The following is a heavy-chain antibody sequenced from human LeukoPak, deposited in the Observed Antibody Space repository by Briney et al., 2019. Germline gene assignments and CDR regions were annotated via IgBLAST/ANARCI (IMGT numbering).Heavy chain of an antibody. Sequence: SETLSLTCTVPGGSISSTFYYWGWIRQPPGKGLEWIGSIYYSGSTYYNPSHQSRVTISVETSKNQFSLKLSSVTAADTAVYYCARHALLGIHPSWFDPWGQGTLVTVSS. J-gene: IGHJ5*02. V-gene: IGHV4-39*01. CDR3: ARHALLGIHPSWFDP. D-gene: IGHD1-26*01. CDR2: IYYSGST. CDR1: GGSISSTFYY.